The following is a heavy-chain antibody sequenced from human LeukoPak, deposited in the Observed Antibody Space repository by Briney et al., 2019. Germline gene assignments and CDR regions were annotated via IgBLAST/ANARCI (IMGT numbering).Heavy chain of an antibody. V-gene: IGHV3-11*01. J-gene: IGHJ3*02. D-gene: IGHD6-13*01. Sequence: PGGSLRLSCAASGFTFSDYYMSWIRQAPGKGLEWVSYITSSGSSIHYADSVKGRFTISRDNAKNSLYLQMNSLRAEDTAVYYCAREGVFAHSSSMGGAFDIWGQGTMVTVSS. CDR3: AREGVFAHSSSMGGAFDI. CDR2: ITSSGSSI. CDR1: GFTFSDYY.